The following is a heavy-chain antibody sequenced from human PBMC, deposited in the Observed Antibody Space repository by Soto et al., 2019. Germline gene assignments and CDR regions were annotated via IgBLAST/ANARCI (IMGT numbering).Heavy chain of an antibody. J-gene: IGHJ3*02. CDR1: GFTVSSNY. Sequence: EVQLVETGGGLIQPGGSLRLSCAASGFTVSSNYMSWVRQAPGKGLEWVAVIYSGGSTYYADSVKGRFTISRDNSKNTLYLQMNSLGAADTAVYYCAVQEGAGDAFDIWGQGTMVTVSS. V-gene: IGHV3-53*02. CDR3: AVQEGAGDAFDI. D-gene: IGHD6-19*01. CDR2: IYSGGST.